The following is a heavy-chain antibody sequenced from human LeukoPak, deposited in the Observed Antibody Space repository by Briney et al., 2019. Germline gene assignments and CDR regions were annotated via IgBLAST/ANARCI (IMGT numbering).Heavy chain of an antibody. CDR1: GYTFTGYY. J-gene: IGHJ5*02. Sequence: ASVKVSCKASGYTFTGYYMHWVRQAPGQGLEWMGWINPNSGGTNYARKFQGRVTMTRDTSISTAYMELSSLRSDDTAVYYCARDQDDYGGPWGQGTLVTVSS. V-gene: IGHV1-2*02. D-gene: IGHD4-23*01. CDR2: INPNSGGT. CDR3: ARDQDDYGGP.